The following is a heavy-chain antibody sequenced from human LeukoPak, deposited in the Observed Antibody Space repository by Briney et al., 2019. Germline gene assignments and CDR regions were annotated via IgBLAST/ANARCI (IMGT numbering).Heavy chain of an antibody. CDR3: AKGSGTRAFDI. CDR2: ISGSGDGT. D-gene: IGHD3-10*01. CDR1: GFTFSSYP. V-gene: IGHV3-23*01. Sequence: LTGGSLRLSCAASGFTFSSYPMSWVRQAPGKGLEWVSGISGSGDGTFYPESVKGRFIISRDNSKNTLYLQMNSLRAEDTAVYYCAKGSGTRAFDIWGQGTMVTVSS. J-gene: IGHJ3*02.